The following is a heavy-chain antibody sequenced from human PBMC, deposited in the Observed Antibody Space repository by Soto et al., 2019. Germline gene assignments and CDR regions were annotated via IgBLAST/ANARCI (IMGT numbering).Heavy chain of an antibody. Sequence: EVQLVESGGGLVQPGGSLRLSCAASGFTFGSYPMHWFRQAPGKGLEYVSAISTNGDSTFYANSLKGRFTISRDNSKNTLYLQMGSLRAEDMGVYYCAREGMARPRWVFDYWGQGTLVTASS. V-gene: IGHV3-64*01. CDR2: ISTNGDST. J-gene: IGHJ4*02. CDR1: GFTFGSYP. D-gene: IGHD2-8*01. CDR3: AREGMARPRWVFDY.